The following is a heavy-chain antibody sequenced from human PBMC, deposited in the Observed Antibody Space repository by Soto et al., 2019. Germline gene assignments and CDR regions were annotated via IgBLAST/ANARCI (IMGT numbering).Heavy chain of an antibody. D-gene: IGHD6-6*01. V-gene: IGHV3-23*01. Sequence: GGSLRLSCAASGFTFSSYAMSWVRQAPDKGLEWVSAIGFRGDSTYYADSVKGRFTISRDNSKNTLYLQVNSLRAEDTAVYYCARKFSSSSFYFDYWGQGTLVTVSS. CDR1: GFTFSSYA. CDR2: IGFRGDST. CDR3: ARKFSSSSFYFDY. J-gene: IGHJ4*02.